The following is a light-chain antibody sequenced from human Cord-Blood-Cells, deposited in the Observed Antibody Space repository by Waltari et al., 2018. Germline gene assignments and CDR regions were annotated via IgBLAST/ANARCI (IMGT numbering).Light chain of an antibody. Sequence: QSALTQPASVSGSPGQSITISCTGTSSDVGGYNYVSWYQQHPVKAPKLMMYDVSKRPSGVSNRFSGSKSGNTASLTISGLQAEDEADYYCSSYTSSSTWVFGGGTKLTVL. J-gene: IGLJ3*02. CDR1: SSDVGGYNY. CDR3: SSYTSSSTWV. V-gene: IGLV2-14*01. CDR2: DVS.